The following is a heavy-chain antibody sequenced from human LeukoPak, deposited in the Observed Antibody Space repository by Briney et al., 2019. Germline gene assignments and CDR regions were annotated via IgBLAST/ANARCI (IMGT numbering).Heavy chain of an antibody. CDR1: GGSISSYY. J-gene: IGHJ2*01. Sequence: PSETLSLTCTVSGGSISSYYWSWIRQPPGKGLEWIGYIYYSGSTNYNPSLKSRVTISVDTSKNQFSLKLSSVTAADTAVYYCARLTGLVPDPFYWYFDLWGRGTLVTVSS. V-gene: IGHV4-59*08. CDR3: ARLTGLVPDPFYWYFDL. D-gene: IGHD6-19*01. CDR2: IYYSGST.